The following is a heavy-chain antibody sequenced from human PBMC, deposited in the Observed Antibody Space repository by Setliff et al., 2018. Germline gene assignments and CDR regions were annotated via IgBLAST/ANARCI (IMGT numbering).Heavy chain of an antibody. CDR2: LKEDGSVK. Sequence: GGSLRLSCAASGFTFSTYGMSWVRQVPGKGLEWVANLKEDGSVKYYVDSVKGRFTISRDNAKKSLYLQMNSLRAEDTAVYYCARSDGGSSGLDYWGQGTLVTVSS. J-gene: IGHJ4*02. D-gene: IGHD2-15*01. V-gene: IGHV3-7*03. CDR3: ARSDGGSSGLDY. CDR1: GFTFSTYG.